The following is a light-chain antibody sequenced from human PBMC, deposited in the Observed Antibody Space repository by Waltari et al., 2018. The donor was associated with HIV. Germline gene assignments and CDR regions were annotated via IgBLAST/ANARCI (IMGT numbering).Light chain of an antibody. CDR3: QSYDDTSYV. Sequence: NFMLTQPHSVSESPGKTVTISCTRSFGSLASNSVQWYQQRPGSVPTTIIYEDSQRPSGVPDRFSASIDSSSNSASLTISELKAEDEADYYCQSYDDTSYVFGTGTKVTVL. CDR1: FGSLASNS. J-gene: IGLJ1*01. V-gene: IGLV6-57*04. CDR2: EDS.